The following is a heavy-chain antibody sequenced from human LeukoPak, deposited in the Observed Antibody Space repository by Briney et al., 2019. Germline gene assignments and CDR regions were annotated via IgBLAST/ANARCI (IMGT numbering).Heavy chain of an antibody. CDR3: ARRSSWLKAFEI. D-gene: IGHD6-13*01. V-gene: IGHV4-59*08. Sequence: SETLSLTCTVSGGSISSYYWSWIRQPPGKGLEWIGYIYYSGSTNYNPSLKSRVTISVDTSKNQFSLKLSSVNAADTAVYYWARRSSWLKAFEIWGQGTMVTVSS. J-gene: IGHJ3*02. CDR2: IYYSGST. CDR1: GGSISSYY.